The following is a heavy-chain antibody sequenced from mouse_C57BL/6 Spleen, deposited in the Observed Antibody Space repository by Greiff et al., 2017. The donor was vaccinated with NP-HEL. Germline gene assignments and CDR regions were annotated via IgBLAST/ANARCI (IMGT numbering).Heavy chain of an antibody. CDR3: ARPPFYYDYDWAWFAY. Sequence: EVQRVESGGDLVKPGGSLKLSCAASGFTFSSYGMSWVRQTPDKRLEWVATISSGGSYTYYPDSVKGRFTISRDNAKNTLYLQMSSLKSEDTAMYYCARPPFYYDYDWAWFAYWGQGTLVTVSA. D-gene: IGHD2-4*01. V-gene: IGHV5-6*01. J-gene: IGHJ3*01. CDR2: ISSGGSYT. CDR1: GFTFSSYG.